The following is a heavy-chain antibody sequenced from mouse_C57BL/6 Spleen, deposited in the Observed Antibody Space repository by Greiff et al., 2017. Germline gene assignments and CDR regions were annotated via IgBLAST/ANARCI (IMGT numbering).Heavy chain of an antibody. CDR1: GYTFTSYW. V-gene: IGHV1-52*01. Sequence: QVQLQQPGAELVRPGSSVKLSCKASGYTFTSYWMHWVKQRPIQGLEWIGNIDPSDSETHYNQKFKDKATLTVDKSSSTAYMQLSSLTSEDSAVYYCAQRGYDYDGVYYFDYWGQGTTLTVSS. J-gene: IGHJ2*01. CDR2: IDPSDSET. D-gene: IGHD2-4*01. CDR3: AQRGYDYDGVYYFDY.